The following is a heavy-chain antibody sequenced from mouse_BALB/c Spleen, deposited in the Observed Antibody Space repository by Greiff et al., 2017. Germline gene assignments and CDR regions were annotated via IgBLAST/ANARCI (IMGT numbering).Heavy chain of an antibody. D-gene: IGHD2-4*01. CDR2: ISYSGST. CDR3: ARSYYETTYAMDY. V-gene: IGHV3-2*02. Sequence: EVQLQESGPGLVKPSQSLSLTCTVTGYSITSDYAWNWIRQFPGNKLEWMGYISYSGSTSYNPSLKSRISITRDTSKNQFFLQLNSVTTEDTATYYCARSYYETTYAMDYWGQGTSVTVSS. J-gene: IGHJ4*01. CDR1: GYSITSDYA.